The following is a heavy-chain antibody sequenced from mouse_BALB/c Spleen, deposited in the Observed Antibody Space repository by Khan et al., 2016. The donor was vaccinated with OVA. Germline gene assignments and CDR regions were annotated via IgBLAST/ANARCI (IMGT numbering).Heavy chain of an antibody. V-gene: IGHV2-2*02. D-gene: IGHD2-4*01. J-gene: IGHJ3*01. CDR3: ARRGYEYGRGALFAY. CDR1: GFSLTNYS. CDR2: IWSAGST. Sequence: QVQLKESGPGLVQPSQSLSITCTVSGFSLTNYSVHWVRQSPGKGLEWLGVIWSAGSTDYNAVFISRLSISKDNSRSQAFFKMNSLQPNDTARYYWARRGYEYGRGALFAYWGQGTLVTGSA.